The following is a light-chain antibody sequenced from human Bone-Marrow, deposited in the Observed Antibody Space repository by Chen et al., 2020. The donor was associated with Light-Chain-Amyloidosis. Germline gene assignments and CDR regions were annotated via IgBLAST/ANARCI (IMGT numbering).Light chain of an antibody. Sequence: DIRMTQSPSTLSASVGDRVTITCRASQDIGDWLAWFQHKPGRAPNLLIYKASNLKSGVPSRFTGSGSGTAFTLTIRSLQPDDFATYFCQQYTTFTFTFGQGTKL. CDR2: KAS. CDR1: QDIGDW. J-gene: IGKJ2*01. CDR3: QQYTTFTFT. V-gene: IGKV1-5*03.